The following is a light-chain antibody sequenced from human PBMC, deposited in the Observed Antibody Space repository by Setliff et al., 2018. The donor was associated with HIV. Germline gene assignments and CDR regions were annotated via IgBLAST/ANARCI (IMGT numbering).Light chain of an antibody. CDR2: FDD. CDR1: SSNIGNNA. V-gene: IGLV1-36*01. Sequence: QSVLTQPPSVSGAPRQRVTISCSGSSSNIGNNAVNWYQQRPGESPKLRIHFDDVLPSGVSDPFSGSKSGTSASLAISDVQSEDDADYYCAAWDDSLNCPLFGGGTKVTVL. CDR3: AAWDDSLNCPL. J-gene: IGLJ3*02.